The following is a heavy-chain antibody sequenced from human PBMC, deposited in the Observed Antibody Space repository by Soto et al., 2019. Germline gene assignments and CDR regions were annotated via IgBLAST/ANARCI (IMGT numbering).Heavy chain of an antibody. Sequence: GESLKISCKGSGYSFVSYWISWVRQMPGKGLEWMGRIDPNDSYTKYNPSFQGHVTISVDKSLSTTYLQWSSLKASDTAMYYCATRDQYDYVWGSYSNWGQGTLVTVSS. CDR2: IDPNDSYT. J-gene: IGHJ4*02. D-gene: IGHD3-16*01. CDR1: GYSFVSYW. CDR3: ATRDQYDYVWGSYSN. V-gene: IGHV5-10-1*01.